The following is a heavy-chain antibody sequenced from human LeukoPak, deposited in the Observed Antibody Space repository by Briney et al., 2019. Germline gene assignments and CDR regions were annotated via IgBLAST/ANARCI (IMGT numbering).Heavy chain of an antibody. V-gene: IGHV3-30*04. CDR1: GFTFGSYA. CDR3: ARDSDAFDI. CDR2: ISYDGSNK. J-gene: IGHJ3*02. Sequence: SGGSLRLSCAASGFTFGSYAMHWVRQAPGKGLEWVAVISYDGSNKYYADSVKGRFTISRDNSKNTLYLQMNSLRAEDTAVYYCARDSDAFDIWGQGTMVTVSS.